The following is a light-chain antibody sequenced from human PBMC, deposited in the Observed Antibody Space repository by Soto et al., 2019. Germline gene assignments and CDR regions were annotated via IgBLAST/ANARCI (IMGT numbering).Light chain of an antibody. CDR2: EVT. Sequence: QSALTQPPSASGSPGQSVTISCTGTSSDVGGYNYVSWYQQHPGKAPKLIIYEVTNRPSGVPDRFSGSKSGNTASLTVSGLQAEDEADYYCSSYAGTNNWKVFGGGTKLTVL. CDR1: SSDVGGYNY. J-gene: IGLJ3*02. CDR3: SSYAGTNNWKV. V-gene: IGLV2-8*01.